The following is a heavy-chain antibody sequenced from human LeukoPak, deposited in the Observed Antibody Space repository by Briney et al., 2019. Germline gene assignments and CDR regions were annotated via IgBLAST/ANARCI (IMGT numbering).Heavy chain of an antibody. CDR2: IIPIFVTA. CDR1: GGTFSSYA. Sequence: SVKVSCKASGGTFSSYAISWVRQAPGQGLEWMGGIIPIFVTANYAQKFQGRVTITADESTSTAYMELSSLRSEDTAVYYCARDTGITGTYYMDVWGKGTTVTVSS. J-gene: IGHJ6*03. V-gene: IGHV1-69*13. CDR3: ARDTGITGTYYMDV. D-gene: IGHD1-20*01.